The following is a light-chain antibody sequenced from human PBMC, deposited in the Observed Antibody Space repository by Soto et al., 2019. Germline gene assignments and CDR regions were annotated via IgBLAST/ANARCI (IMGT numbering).Light chain of an antibody. V-gene: IGKV1-5*03. Sequence: DIQMTQSPSTLSASVGDRVTITCRASQSISSWLAWYQQKPGKAPKLLIHKASNLESGVPPRFSGSGSGTEFTLTISSLQPDDFATYYCQQYDSYSYTFGQGTKLEI. CDR2: KAS. CDR3: QQYDSYSYT. J-gene: IGKJ2*01. CDR1: QSISSW.